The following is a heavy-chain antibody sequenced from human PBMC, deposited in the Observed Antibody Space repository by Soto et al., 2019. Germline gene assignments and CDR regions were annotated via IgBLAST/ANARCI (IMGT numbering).Heavy chain of an antibody. CDR3: TRGATTLFDY. D-gene: IGHD1-26*01. J-gene: IGHJ4*02. CDR2: IRSKANSYAT. Sequence: SLRLSCAASGFTFSGSAMHWVRQASGKGLEWVGRIRSKANSYATAYAASVKGRFTISRDDSKNTAYLQMNSLKTEDTAVYYCTRGATTLFDYWGQGTLVTVSS. V-gene: IGHV3-73*01. CDR1: GFTFSGSA.